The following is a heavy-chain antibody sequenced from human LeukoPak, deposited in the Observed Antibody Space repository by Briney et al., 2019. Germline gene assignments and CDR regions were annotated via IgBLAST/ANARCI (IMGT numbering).Heavy chain of an antibody. D-gene: IGHD6-19*01. Sequence: PSETLSLTCAVYGGSFSGYYWSWIRQPPGKGLEWIGEISHSGSTNYNPSLKSRVTISVDTSKNQFSLKLSSVTAADTAVYYCARGGDSSGWYQSFDYWGQGTLVTVSS. CDR3: ARGGDSSGWYQSFDY. J-gene: IGHJ4*02. CDR1: GGSFSGYY. CDR2: ISHSGST. V-gene: IGHV4-34*01.